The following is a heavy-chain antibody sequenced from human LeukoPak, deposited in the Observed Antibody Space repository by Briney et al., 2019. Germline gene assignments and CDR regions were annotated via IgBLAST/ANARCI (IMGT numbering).Heavy chain of an antibody. CDR1: GFTFSTYW. CDR3: AKDASGYDWAYFDY. D-gene: IGHD5-12*01. J-gene: IGHJ4*02. V-gene: IGHV3-7*01. CDR2: IKQDGNEK. Sequence: GGSLRLSCAASGFTFSTYWMSWVRQAPGKGLEWVANIKQDGNEKYYVDSVEGRFTISRDNAKNSLYLQMNSLRAEDTAVYYCAKDASGYDWAYFDYWGQGTLVTVSS.